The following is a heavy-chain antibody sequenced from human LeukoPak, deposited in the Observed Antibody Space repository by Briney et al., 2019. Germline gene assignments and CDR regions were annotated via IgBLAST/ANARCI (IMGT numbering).Heavy chain of an antibody. CDR3: ARDFRGPTGY. Sequence: GGSLRLSCAASGFTFSDYHMSWIRQAPGKGLEWISYISGGGSIIYYAGSVKGRFTISTDDARNSLYLQMNSLRAEDTAVYYCARDFRGPTGYWGQGILVTVSS. CDR2: ISGGGSII. CDR1: GFTFSDYH. V-gene: IGHV3-11*04. D-gene: IGHD3-9*01. J-gene: IGHJ4*02.